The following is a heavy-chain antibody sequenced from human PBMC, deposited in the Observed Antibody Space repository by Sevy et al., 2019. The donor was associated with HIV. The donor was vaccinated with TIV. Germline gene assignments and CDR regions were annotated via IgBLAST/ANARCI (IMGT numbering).Heavy chain of an antibody. D-gene: IGHD3-3*01. J-gene: IGHJ4*02. Sequence: GGSPRLSCETSGFIFTDYWMSWVRQIPGKGLEWVATIKQDQSEKYYVDSVKGRLAMSRDSAKKSVSLQMNGLRAEDTALYFCAREVGGFNWRPYYFDSWGQGTLVTVSS. CDR1: GFIFTDYW. CDR3: AREVGGFNWRPYYFDS. CDR2: IKQDQSEK. V-gene: IGHV3-7*01.